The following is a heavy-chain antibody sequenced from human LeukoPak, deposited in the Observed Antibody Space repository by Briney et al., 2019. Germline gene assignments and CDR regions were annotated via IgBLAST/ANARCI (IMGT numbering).Heavy chain of an antibody. CDR3: ARRHDNSGFFVF. Sequence: HGESLKISCKGSGYSFTNYWIGWVRQMPGEGLEWMGIIYPGNSDTRYSPSFQGQVTISADKSITTAYLQWSSLKASDTAMYYCARRHDNSGFFVFWGQGTLVTVSS. D-gene: IGHD3-22*01. J-gene: IGHJ4*02. V-gene: IGHV5-51*01. CDR2: IYPGNSDT. CDR1: GYSFTNYW.